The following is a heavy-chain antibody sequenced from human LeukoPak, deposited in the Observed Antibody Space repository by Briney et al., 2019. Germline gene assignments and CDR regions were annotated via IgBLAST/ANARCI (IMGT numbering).Heavy chain of an antibody. CDR3: ARDSFETDIDY. V-gene: IGHV3-7*01. D-gene: IGHD1-14*01. CDR2: IKEDGSEK. J-gene: IGHJ4*02. CDR1: GFTFSDYY. Sequence: GGSLRLSCAASGFTFSDYYMSWVRQAPGKGLEWVANIKEDGSEKYYVESMKGRFTISRDNVKNSLYLQINSLRAEDTAVYYCARDSFETDIDYWGQGTLVTVSS.